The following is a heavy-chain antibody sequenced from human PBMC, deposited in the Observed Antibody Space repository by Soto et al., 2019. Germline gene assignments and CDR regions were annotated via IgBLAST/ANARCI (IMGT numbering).Heavy chain of an antibody. V-gene: IGHV4-39*01. CDR1: GGSVSSDRYL. Sequence: QLQLQESGPRLVKPSETLSLKCTVAGGSVSSDRYLWGWIRQPPGKGLEWIGSIRYSATTYGTTFYNPSLSGRVTRSLDTSADQFSLRLTSVPATDTAVYYCSRTDAYRGPPRGFHIWGQGTRVTVSS. D-gene: IGHD3-10*01. CDR3: SRTDAYRGPPRGFHI. CDR2: IRYSATTYGTT. J-gene: IGHJ3*02.